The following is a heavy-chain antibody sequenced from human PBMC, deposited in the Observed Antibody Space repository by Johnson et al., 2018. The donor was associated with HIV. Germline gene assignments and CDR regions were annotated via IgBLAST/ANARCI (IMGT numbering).Heavy chain of an antibody. CDR1: GFTFDDYG. CDR3: ARDHIKEGSSGFGSFAFDI. Sequence: VQLVESGGGLVQPGGSLRLSCAASGFTFDDYGMSWVRQAPGKGLEWVSSISDAGGTTDYADSVKGRFTLSSNNFKNTLYLQMNSLRAEDTAVYYCARDHIKEGSSGFGSFAFDIWGQGTMVTVSS. V-gene: IGHV3-23*04. D-gene: IGHD6-6*01. CDR2: ISDAGGTT. J-gene: IGHJ3*02.